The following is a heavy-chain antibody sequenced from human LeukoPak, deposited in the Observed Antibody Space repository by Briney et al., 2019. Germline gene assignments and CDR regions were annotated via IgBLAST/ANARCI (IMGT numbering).Heavy chain of an antibody. CDR3: ASTVVISY. CDR1: GLTFSSYW. CDR2: IKQDGSEK. D-gene: IGHD4-23*01. J-gene: IGHJ4*02. V-gene: IGHV3-7*01. Sequence: GGSLRLSCAASGLTFSSYWMSWVRQAPGKGLEWVANIKQDGSEKYYVDSVKGRFAISRDNAKNSLYLQMNSLRAEDTAVYYCASTVVISYWGQGTLVTVSS.